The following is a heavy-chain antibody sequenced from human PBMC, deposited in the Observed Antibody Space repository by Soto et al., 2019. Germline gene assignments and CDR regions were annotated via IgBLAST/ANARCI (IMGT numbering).Heavy chain of an antibody. J-gene: IGHJ6*02. Sequence: ASVKVSCKASGYTFTGYYMHCVRQAPGQGLEWMGWINPNSGGTNYAQKFQGRVTMARDTSISTAYMELSRLRSDDTAVYYCAVLGYCTTGVCSPYYHFFRMDVWGQGTTVTVSS. V-gene: IGHV1-2*02. D-gene: IGHD2-8*01. CDR1: GYTFTGYY. CDR2: INPNSGGT. CDR3: AVLGYCTTGVCSPYYHFFRMDV.